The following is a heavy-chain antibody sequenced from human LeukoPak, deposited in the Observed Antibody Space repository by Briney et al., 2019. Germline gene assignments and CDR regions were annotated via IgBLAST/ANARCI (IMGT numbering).Heavy chain of an antibody. Sequence: ASVKVSCKASGYTFRSHDINWVRQATGQGLEWMGWVSPKTGRTGYAQKFQGRVYMTTNASLSTAYMDLSSLRSDDTAVYFCARESERNDGWFDPWGQGTLVTVSS. CDR3: ARESERNDGWFDP. D-gene: IGHD1-1*01. V-gene: IGHV1-8*01. CDR2: VSPKTGRT. CDR1: GYTFRSHD. J-gene: IGHJ5*02.